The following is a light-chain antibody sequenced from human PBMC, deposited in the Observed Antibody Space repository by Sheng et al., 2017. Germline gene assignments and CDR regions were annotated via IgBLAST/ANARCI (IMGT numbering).Light chain of an antibody. CDR1: QTVVTY. CDR2: DAS. Sequence: DIVLTQSPATLSLSPGATATLSCRASQTVVTYLAWYQQKPGQAPRLLVYDASIRATGIPARFSGSGSGTDFTLTISSLESEDFAVYYCQQRSNWPPMYSFGQGTKLEVK. V-gene: IGKV3-11*01. CDR3: QQRSNWPPMYS. J-gene: IGKJ2*03.